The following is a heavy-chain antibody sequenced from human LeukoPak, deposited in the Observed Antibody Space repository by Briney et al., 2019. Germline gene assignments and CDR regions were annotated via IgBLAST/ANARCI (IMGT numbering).Heavy chain of an antibody. Sequence: SETLSLTCAVYGGSFSGYYWSWIRQPPGKGLEWIGEINHSGSTNYNPSLKSRVTISVDTSKNQFSLKLSSVTAADTAVYYCASIPTSGYDYYYGMDVWGQGTTVTVSS. J-gene: IGHJ6*02. CDR1: GGSFSGYY. CDR2: INHSGST. CDR3: ASIPTSGYDYYYGMDV. V-gene: IGHV4-34*01. D-gene: IGHD5-12*01.